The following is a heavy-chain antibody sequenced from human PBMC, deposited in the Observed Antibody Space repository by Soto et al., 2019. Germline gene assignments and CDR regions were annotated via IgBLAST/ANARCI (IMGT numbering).Heavy chain of an antibody. CDR1: GYTFTSYG. J-gene: IGHJ6*02. CDR3: ASFSIAATDPYGMDV. Sequence: QVQLVQSGAEVKKPGASVKVSCKASGYTFTSYGISWVRQAPGQGLEWMGWISAYNGNTTYAQKLQGRVTMTTDTSTSTAYMELRSLRSDDTAVYYCASFSIAATDPYGMDVWGQGTTVTVSS. CDR2: ISAYNGNT. V-gene: IGHV1-18*01. D-gene: IGHD6-13*01.